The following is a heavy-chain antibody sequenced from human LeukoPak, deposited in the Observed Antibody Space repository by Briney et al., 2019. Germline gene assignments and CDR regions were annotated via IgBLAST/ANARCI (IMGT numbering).Heavy chain of an antibody. D-gene: IGHD1-1*01. CDR2: ISWNSGSI. V-gene: IGHV3-9*01. J-gene: IGHJ5*02. CDR3: AKGGTGP. Sequence: QPGRSLRLSCAASGFTFDDYAMHWVRQAPGKGLEWVSGISWNSGSIGYADSVKGRFTISRDNAKNPLYLQMNSLRAEDTALYYCAKGGTGPWGQGTLVTVSS. CDR1: GFTFDDYA.